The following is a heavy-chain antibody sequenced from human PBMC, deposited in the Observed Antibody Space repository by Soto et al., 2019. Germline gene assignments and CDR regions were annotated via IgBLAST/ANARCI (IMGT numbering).Heavy chain of an antibody. CDR2: IDPSDSYT. CDR1: GYSFTSYW. D-gene: IGHD6-13*01. J-gene: IGHJ4*02. CDR3: ARLQAAAGDNDLTFDY. V-gene: IGHV5-10-1*01. Sequence: EVQLVQSGAEVKKPGESLRISCKGSGYSFTSYWISWVRQMPGKGLEWMGRIDPSDSYTNYSPSFQGHVTISANKSISPANLQCSSLKASDTAMYYCARLQAAAGDNDLTFDYWGQGTLVTVSS.